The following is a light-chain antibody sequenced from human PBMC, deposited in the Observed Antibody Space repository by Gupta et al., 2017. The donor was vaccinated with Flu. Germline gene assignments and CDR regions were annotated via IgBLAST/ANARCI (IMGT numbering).Light chain of an antibody. V-gene: IGKV3-15*01. CDR3: QQYSNSPRT. J-gene: IGKJ1*01. Sequence: GERATLSCRASQSVSSNLAWYQQKAGQTPRLLIYGASTRATGIPARFSGSGSGTEFTLTISRLQSEDFAVYYCQQYSNSPRTFGHGTKVEIK. CDR1: QSVSSN. CDR2: GAS.